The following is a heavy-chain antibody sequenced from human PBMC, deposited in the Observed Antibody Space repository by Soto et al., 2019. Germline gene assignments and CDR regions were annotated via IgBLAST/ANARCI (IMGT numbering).Heavy chain of an antibody. J-gene: IGHJ6*02. CDR2: ISTYSGKT. V-gene: IGHV1-18*04. Sequence: QVQLVQSGAEVKKPGASVKVSCKASDYTFTSYGISWVRQAPGQGLEWMGWISTYSGKTDYARKVQGRVTMTTDTSTSTPYMELRSLRFDDTAVYCCARAAETRYYGMDVWGQGTTVTVSS. CDR3: ARAAETRYYGMDV. CDR1: DYTFTSYG.